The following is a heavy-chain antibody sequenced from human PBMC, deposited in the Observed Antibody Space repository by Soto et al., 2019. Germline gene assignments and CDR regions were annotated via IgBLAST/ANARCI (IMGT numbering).Heavy chain of an antibody. CDR1: GASLTSGTYY. J-gene: IGHJ5*02. CDR3: ARVERLMLFEAGQGVCIWFDP. D-gene: IGHD2-8*01. CDR2: LYYTGSI. V-gene: IGHV4-61*01. Sequence: PSETLSLTCTVSGASLTSGTYYWGWLRQAPGKGLEWIGYLYYTGSIDYNPSLKSRVMISEDTSKSQFFLTLKSVTAADTAMYYCARVERLMLFEAGQGVCIWFDPWGQGTQVTVSS.